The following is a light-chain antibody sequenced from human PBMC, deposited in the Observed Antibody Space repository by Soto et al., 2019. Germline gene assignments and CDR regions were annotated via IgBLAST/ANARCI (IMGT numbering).Light chain of an antibody. V-gene: IGLV1-44*01. CDR2: SNN. Sequence: QSVLTQPPSASGTPGQRVTISCSGSSSNIGSNTVNWYQQLPGTAPKLLIYSNNQRPSGVPDRFSGSKSGTSASLAISGLQSEDGADYYCAAWDDSLNGVVFGGGTKLTAL. CDR3: AAWDDSLNGVV. CDR1: SSNIGSNT. J-gene: IGLJ2*01.